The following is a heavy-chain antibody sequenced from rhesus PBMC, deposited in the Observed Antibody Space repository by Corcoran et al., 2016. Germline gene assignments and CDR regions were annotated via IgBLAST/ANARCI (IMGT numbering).Heavy chain of an antibody. Sequence: QVQLQESGPGLVKPSETLPLTCAVSGASISSNYWSWIRPAPGTGLEWIGRIYGSGGSTDYNPSLKSRVTISIDTSKNQFSLKLSSVTAADTAVYYCARDVYSYGGGYSLDVWGRGVLVTVSS. D-gene: IGHD5-36*01. V-gene: IGHV4S2*01. J-gene: IGHJ5-2*02. CDR1: GASISSNY. CDR2: IYGSGGST. CDR3: ARDVYSYGGGYSLDV.